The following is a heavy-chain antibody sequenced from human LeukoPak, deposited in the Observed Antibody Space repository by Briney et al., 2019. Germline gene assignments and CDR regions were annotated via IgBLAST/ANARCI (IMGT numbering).Heavy chain of an antibody. CDR3: ASGEDYDSSGYRYFDY. D-gene: IGHD3-22*01. V-gene: IGHV3-64*01. J-gene: IGHJ4*02. Sequence: PGGSLRLSCAASGFTFSSYAMHWVRQAPGKGLEYVSAISSNGGSTYYANSVKGRFTISRDNSKNTLYLQMGSLRAEDTAVYYCASGEDYDSSGYRYFDYWGQGTLVTVSS. CDR1: GFTFSSYA. CDR2: ISSNGGST.